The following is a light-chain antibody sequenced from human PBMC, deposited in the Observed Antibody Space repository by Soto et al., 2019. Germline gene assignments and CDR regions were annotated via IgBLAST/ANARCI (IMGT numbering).Light chain of an antibody. Sequence: DIQMTQSPSSVSASVGDRVTITCRASQGISSWVAWYQQKPGKAPNRLIYAAASLQSGVPSRFSGSGSGTECTLTISSLQPEDFATYYCQQADTFPLTFGGGTKVEIK. CDR2: AAA. V-gene: IGKV1-12*01. CDR3: QQADTFPLT. J-gene: IGKJ4*02. CDR1: QGISSW.